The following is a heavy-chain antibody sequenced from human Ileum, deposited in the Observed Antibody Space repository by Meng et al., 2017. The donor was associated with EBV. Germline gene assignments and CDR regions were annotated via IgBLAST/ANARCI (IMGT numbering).Heavy chain of an antibody. CDR2: IGSSGTPT. D-gene: IGHD3/OR15-3a*01. J-gene: IGHJ5*02. V-gene: IGHV3-11*01. CDR3: ARDHYDDFWRIPDWFDT. CDR1: GLIYSDYS. Sequence: EHVVESGGSVVNVGVSLGNSSRASGLIYSDYSRRWIRQAPGKGLELVSSIGSSGTPTYYADSVKGRFSISRDNAKNSLFLQMNSLRGEDTAVYYCARDHYDDFWRIPDWFDTWGQGTLVTVSS.